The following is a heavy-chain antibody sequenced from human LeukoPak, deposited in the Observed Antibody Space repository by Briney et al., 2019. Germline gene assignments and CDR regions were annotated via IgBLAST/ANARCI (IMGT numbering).Heavy chain of an antibody. D-gene: IGHD1/OR15-1a*01. V-gene: IGHV4-30-4*01. CDR2: YSYSGST. Sequence: SQTLSLTCTVSGGSISSGDHFWSWVRQPPGKGLEWIGFYSYSGSTYYNPPLERRGTISVDTSKNQLSLNVTSVTAADTAVYFCARGREQPGHDAFDIWGQGTRVTVSS. CDR3: ARGREQPGHDAFDI. CDR1: GGSISSGDHF. J-gene: IGHJ3*02.